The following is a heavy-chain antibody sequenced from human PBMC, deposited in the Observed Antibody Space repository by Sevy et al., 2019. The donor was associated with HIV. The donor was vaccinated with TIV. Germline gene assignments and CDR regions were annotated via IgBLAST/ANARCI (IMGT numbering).Heavy chain of an antibody. V-gene: IGHV6-1*01. D-gene: IGHD3-10*02. CDR3: ARWDHINKFFDY. Sequence: QSQTLSLTCAISGDSVSSSSVAWNWIRQSPSRGLEWLGRTYYMSKWYNDYARFVESRIIINPATSRNQVSLQLSSVTPEDPAVYYCARWDHINKFFDYWGQGILVTVSS. J-gene: IGHJ4*02. CDR2: TYYMSKWYN. CDR1: GDSVSSSSVA.